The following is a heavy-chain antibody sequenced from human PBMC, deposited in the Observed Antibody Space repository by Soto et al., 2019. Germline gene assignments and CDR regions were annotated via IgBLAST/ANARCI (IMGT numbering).Heavy chain of an antibody. D-gene: IGHD2-8*01. V-gene: IGHV3-43*02. CDR1: GFTFDDYA. CDR2: ISGDGGST. Sequence: GGSLRLSCAASGFTFDDYAMHWVRQAPGKGLEWVSLISGDGGSTYYADSVKGRFTISRDNSKNSLYLQMNRLRTEDTASDDCAVAKDGELTNVGVAYYCYGRDVWGQGTTVTVSS. CDR3: AVAKDGELTNVGVAYYCYGRDV. J-gene: IGHJ6*02.